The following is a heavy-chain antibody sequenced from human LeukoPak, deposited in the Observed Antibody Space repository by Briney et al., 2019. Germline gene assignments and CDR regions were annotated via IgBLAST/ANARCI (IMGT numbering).Heavy chain of an antibody. V-gene: IGHV3-53*01. Sequence: GGSLRLSCAASGFNVSSNYMSWVRQAPGKGLEWVSIIYSGGPTYYADSVKGRFTMSRDNSKNTLYLGMNSLRAEDTAVYYCARDGLLGAFDIWGLGTMVTVSS. D-gene: IGHD7-27*01. J-gene: IGHJ3*02. CDR3: ARDGLLGAFDI. CDR1: GFNVSSNY. CDR2: IYSGGPT.